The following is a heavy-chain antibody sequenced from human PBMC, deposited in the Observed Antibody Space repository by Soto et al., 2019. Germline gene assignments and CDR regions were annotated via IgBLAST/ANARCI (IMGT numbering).Heavy chain of an antibody. CDR2: INWNSGSL. V-gene: IGHV3-9*01. D-gene: IGHD5-12*01. J-gene: IGHJ4*02. CDR3: AKSSGYDYGNFDY. CDR1: GFTLDDYA. Sequence: EVQLVESGGGLVQPGRSLRLSCAASGFTLDDYAMHWVRQAPGKGLEWVSGINWNSGSLGYADSVKGRFTISRDNAKSALYLQMNSLRAEDTAFYDCAKSSGYDYGNFDYWGEETLVTVSS.